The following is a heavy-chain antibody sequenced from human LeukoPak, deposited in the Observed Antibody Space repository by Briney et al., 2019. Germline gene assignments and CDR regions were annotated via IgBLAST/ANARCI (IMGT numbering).Heavy chain of an antibody. V-gene: IGHV3-74*01. CDR1: GFTFSSYW. D-gene: IGHD5-18*01. Sequence: GGSLRLSCAASGFTFSSYWMHWVRQAPGRGLVWVSGINSDGSFTTYADSVKGRFTIFRDNAKNTLYLQMNSLRAEDTAVYYCARGDGYGYISWGQGTLVTVSS. CDR3: ARGDGYGYIS. CDR2: INSDGSFT. J-gene: IGHJ5*02.